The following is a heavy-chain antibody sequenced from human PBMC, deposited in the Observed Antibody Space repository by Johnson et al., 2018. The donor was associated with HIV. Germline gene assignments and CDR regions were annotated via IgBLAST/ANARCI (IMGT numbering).Heavy chain of an antibody. Sequence: VQLMESGGGVVQPGRSLRLSCAASGFTFSTYGMHCVRQAQGKGLEWVAVKWYDGSHQYYEDSVKGRFSMSRDNSKNTLCLQMNSLRAEDTAFYYCAKEQWSMSWTNDAVDVWGQWTMVTVSS. CDR1: GFTFSTYG. CDR2: KWYDGSHQ. V-gene: IGHV3-33*06. CDR3: AKEQWSMSWTNDAVDV. J-gene: IGHJ3*01. D-gene: IGHD3/OR15-3a*01.